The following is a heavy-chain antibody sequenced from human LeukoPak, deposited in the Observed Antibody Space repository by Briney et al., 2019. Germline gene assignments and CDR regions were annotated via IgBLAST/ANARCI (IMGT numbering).Heavy chain of an antibody. J-gene: IGHJ3*02. CDR2: INHSGST. D-gene: IGHD3-22*01. CDR3: ARGLRLYGDSSGYSPVAFDI. CDR1: GGSISSYY. Sequence: SETLSLTCTVSGGSISSYYWSWIRQPPGKGLEWIGEINHSGSTNYNPSLKSRVTISVDTSKNQFSLKLSSVTAADTAVYYCARGLRLYGDSSGYSPVAFDIWGQGTMVTVSS. V-gene: IGHV4-34*01.